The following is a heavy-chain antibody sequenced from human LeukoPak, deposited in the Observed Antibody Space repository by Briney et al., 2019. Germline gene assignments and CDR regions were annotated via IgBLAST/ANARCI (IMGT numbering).Heavy chain of an antibody. D-gene: IGHD2-2*01. CDR2: IYYSGST. CDR1: GYSIGSGYY. CDR3: ARDPPIYCSSTSCLNNFDY. Sequence: SETLSLTCTVSGYSIGSGYYWGWIRQPPGKGLEWIGSIYYSGSTDYNSSLKSRVTISVDTSKNQFSLKLSSVTAADTAVYYCARDPPIYCSSTSCLNNFDYWGQGTLVTVSS. J-gene: IGHJ4*02. V-gene: IGHV4-38-2*02.